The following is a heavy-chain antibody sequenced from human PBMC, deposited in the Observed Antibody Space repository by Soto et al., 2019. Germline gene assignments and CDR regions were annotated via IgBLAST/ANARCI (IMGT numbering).Heavy chain of an antibody. CDR1: GGSLNGNY. CDR3: AREILLWFGELPHYYYYYYGMDV. V-gene: IGHV4-34*01. D-gene: IGHD3-10*01. CDR2: ISPSGST. J-gene: IGHJ6*02. Sequence: SETLSLTCAVYGGSLNGNYWTWLRQTPGKGLEWIGEISPSGSTNYNPSLKSRVAISVDTSKDHFSLKLSSVTAADTAVYYCAREILLWFGELPHYYYYYYGMDVWGQGTTVTVSS.